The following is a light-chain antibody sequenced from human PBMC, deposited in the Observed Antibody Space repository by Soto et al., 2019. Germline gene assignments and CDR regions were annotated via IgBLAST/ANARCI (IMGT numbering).Light chain of an antibody. CDR1: SRDIGNYHY. V-gene: IGLV2-14*01. J-gene: IGLJ3*02. CDR2: EVT. Sequence: SALTQPDSVSGSPGQSITISCTGTSRDIGNYHYVSWYQQHQGKAPKLIIYEVTNRPSRVSDRFSGAKSGNTASLTISGLQAEDEADYHCSAYIMSSSSWVFGGGTKLTVL. CDR3: SAYIMSSSSWV.